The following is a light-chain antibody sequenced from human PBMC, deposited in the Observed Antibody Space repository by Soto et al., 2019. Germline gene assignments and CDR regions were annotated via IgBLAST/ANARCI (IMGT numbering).Light chain of an antibody. V-gene: IGKV3-15*01. CDR2: GAS. CDR1: QSVSTN. CDR3: QQYYYWPPYT. J-gene: IGKJ2*01. Sequence: EIVMTQSPATLSVSPGERATLSCRASQSVSTNLAWYQQKPGQAPRLLIYGASTRATGTPARFSGSGSGTAFTLPLSSLQFEDFSVYFCQQYYYWPPYTFGQGTRLEIK.